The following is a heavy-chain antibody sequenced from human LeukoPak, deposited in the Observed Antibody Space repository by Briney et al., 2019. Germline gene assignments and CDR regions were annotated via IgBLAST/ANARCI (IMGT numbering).Heavy chain of an antibody. D-gene: IGHD3-3*01. CDR2: TFYRSKWYN. CDR3: ARERSGFDY. CDR1: GDSVSSDSAA. V-gene: IGHV6-1*01. J-gene: IGHJ4*02. Sequence: SQTLSLTCAISGDSVSSDSAAWTWIRQSPSRGLEWLGRTFYRSKWYNEFAVSVKGRITINPDTSKNQFSLQLNSVTPEDTAVYYCARERSGFDYWGQGTLVTVPS.